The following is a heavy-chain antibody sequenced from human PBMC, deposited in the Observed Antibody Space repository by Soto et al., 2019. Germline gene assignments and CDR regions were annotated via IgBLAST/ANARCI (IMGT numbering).Heavy chain of an antibody. CDR3: ARDCVRPSHNYYGSGSYYNPHYYYGMDV. J-gene: IGHJ6*02. D-gene: IGHD3-10*01. V-gene: IGHV4-31*03. CDR1: GGSISSGGYY. Sequence: SETLSLTCTVSGGSISSGGYYWSWILQHPRKGLEWIGYIYYSGGTYYNPSIKGRVTISVDTSKNQFSLTLSSVTAADKAVYYCARDCVRPSHNYYGSGSYYNPHYYYGMDVWGQGTTVTVSS. CDR2: IYYSGGT.